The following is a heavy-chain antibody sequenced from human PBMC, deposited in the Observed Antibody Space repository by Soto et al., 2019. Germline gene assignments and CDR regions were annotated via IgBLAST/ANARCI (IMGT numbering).Heavy chain of an antibody. D-gene: IGHD3-9*01. CDR3: ARPPVYISDWYYFDL. CDR2: ISPKSGGT. J-gene: IGHJ4*02. CDR1: GYTFIDYY. V-gene: IGHV1-2*02. Sequence: QVLLVQSGAEVKKPGASVKVSCEASGYTFIDYYIHWVRQAPGQGFEWMGRISPKSGGTNYAQKFQGRVTMTRDTSLKTAYMELSSLIYEDTAVYYCARPPVYISDWYYFDLCCQGTLVTVSS.